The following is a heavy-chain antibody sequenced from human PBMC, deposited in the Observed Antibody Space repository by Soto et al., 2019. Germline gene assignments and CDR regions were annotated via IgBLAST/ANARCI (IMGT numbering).Heavy chain of an antibody. CDR2: IGAADDP. D-gene: IGHD2-15*01. V-gene: IGHV3-13*05. Sequence: EMQLVESGGGVVQPGGSLRLSCAASGFSFSDNDMHGVRQPPGKGLEWVSTIGAADDPYYAASVKGRFSVSRDNAQNSLYLQLNSLRVDDTAVYYCARAYSGRLPRRADYYYAMDVWGRGTTVTVSS. J-gene: IGHJ6*02. CDR1: GFSFSDND. CDR3: ARAYSGRLPRRADYYYAMDV.